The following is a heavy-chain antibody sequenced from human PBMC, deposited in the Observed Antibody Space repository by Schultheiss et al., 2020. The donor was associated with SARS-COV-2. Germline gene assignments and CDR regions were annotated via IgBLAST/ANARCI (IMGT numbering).Heavy chain of an antibody. J-gene: IGHJ4*02. D-gene: IGHD6-19*01. Sequence: SETLSLTCTVSGGSISSGGYYWSWIRQHPGKGLEWIGYIYYSGSTYYNPSLKSRVTMSVDTSKNQFSLKLSSVTAADTAVYYCARERPEQWLVLGWLFDYWGQGTLVTVSS. CDR3: ARERPEQWLVLGWLFDY. V-gene: IGHV4-31*03. CDR2: IYYSGST. CDR1: GGSISSGGYY.